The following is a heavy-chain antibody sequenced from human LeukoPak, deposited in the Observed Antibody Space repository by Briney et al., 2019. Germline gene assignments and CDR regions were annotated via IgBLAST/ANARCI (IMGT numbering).Heavy chain of an antibody. V-gene: IGHV3-53*01. CDR1: GFTVSSNY. D-gene: IGHD6-19*01. J-gene: IGHJ5*02. Sequence: GVSLRLSCAASGFTVSSNYMSWVRQAPGKGPEWVSVIYTGGTTFYADSVKGRFTISRDNPKNTLYLQMNSLRAEDTAVYYCVRDGRAVAGLTAWGQGTLVTVSS. CDR2: IYTGGTT. CDR3: VRDGRAVAGLTA.